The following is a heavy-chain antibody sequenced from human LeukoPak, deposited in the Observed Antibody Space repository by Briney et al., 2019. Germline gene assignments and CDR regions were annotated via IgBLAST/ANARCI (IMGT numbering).Heavy chain of an antibody. V-gene: IGHV3-7*01. D-gene: IGHD1-26*01. CDR1: GFTVSSSS. CDR2: MNQDGSEK. Sequence: GGSLRLSCAASGFTVSSSSMSWVRQAPGKGLEWVANMNQDGSEKYYMESVKGRFTISRDNAKNSLYLQMNSLRADGTAVYFCASGRVRSAYWGQGTLVTVSS. CDR3: ASGRVRSAY. J-gene: IGHJ4*02.